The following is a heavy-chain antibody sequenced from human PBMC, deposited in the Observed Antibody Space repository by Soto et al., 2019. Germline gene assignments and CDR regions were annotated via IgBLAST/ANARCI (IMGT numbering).Heavy chain of an antibody. CDR3: ASALIVVVTAPYYYYGMDV. V-gene: IGHV1-46*01. CDR2: ISPSGGST. CDR1: GCTFTSYY. J-gene: IGHJ6*02. D-gene: IGHD2-21*02. Sequence: GASVKVSCKASGCTFTSYYMHWVRQAPGQGLEWMGIISPSGGSTSYAQKFQGRVTMTRDTSTSTVYMELSSLRSEDTAVYYCASALIVVVTAPYYYYGMDVWGQGTTVTVSS.